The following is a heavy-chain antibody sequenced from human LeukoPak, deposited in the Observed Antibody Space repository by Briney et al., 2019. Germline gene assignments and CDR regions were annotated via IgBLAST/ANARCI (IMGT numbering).Heavy chain of an antibody. J-gene: IGHJ4*02. CDR3: ARGTAVAGTQSAMDHFDY. D-gene: IGHD6-19*01. CDR2: ISAYNGNT. Sequence: ASVKVSCKASGYTFTSYGISWVRQAPGQGLEWMGWISAYNGNTNYAQKLQGRATMTTDTSTSTAYMELRSLRSDDTAVYYCARGTAVAGTQSAMDHFDYWGQGTLVTVSS. CDR1: GYTFTSYG. V-gene: IGHV1-18*01.